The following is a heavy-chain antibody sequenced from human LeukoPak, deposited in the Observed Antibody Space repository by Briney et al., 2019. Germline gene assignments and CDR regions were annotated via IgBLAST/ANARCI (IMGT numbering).Heavy chain of an antibody. CDR1: GVSISSNY. V-gene: IGHV4-59*01. Sequence: RSSETLSLTCTASGVSISSNYWSWVRQPPGKGLEWIGYIYYSGSTNYNPSLQSRVTISVDTSKNQFSLKLSSVTAADTAVYYCASATFSSVWGTCDYWGQGTLVTVSS. CDR3: ASATFSSVWGTCDY. CDR2: IYYSGST. J-gene: IGHJ4*02. D-gene: IGHD6-19*01.